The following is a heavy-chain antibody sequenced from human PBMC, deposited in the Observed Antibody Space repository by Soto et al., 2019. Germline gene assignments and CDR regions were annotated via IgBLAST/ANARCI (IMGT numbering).Heavy chain of an antibody. V-gene: IGHV3-11*01. Sequence: XESLRLSCAASGFTFSDYYMSWIRQAPGMGLEWVSYISGSGNSIYYADSVKGRFTISRDNAKNSLYLQMNSLRVEDTAVYYCATLSTQFDRWGQGNLVTVSS. CDR3: ATLSTQFDR. CDR1: GFTFSDYY. D-gene: IGHD1-1*01. J-gene: IGHJ5*02. CDR2: ISGSGNSI.